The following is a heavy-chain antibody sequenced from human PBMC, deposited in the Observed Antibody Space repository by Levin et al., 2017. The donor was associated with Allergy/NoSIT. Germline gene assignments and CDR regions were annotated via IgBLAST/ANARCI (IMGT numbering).Heavy chain of an antibody. D-gene: IGHD6-19*01. CDR3: AKLAAPDPRLLSDAFDV. J-gene: IGHJ3*01. V-gene: IGHV3-23*01. Sequence: GGSLRLSCVASGFTFSTYHAMSWVRQTPGKGLEWVCGISGSADATYYADSVKGRFTISRDNSKNTVHLQMNSLKADDTAVYYCAKLAAPDPRLLSDAFDVWGQGTMVTVSS. CDR2: ISGSADAT. CDR1: GFTFSTYHA.